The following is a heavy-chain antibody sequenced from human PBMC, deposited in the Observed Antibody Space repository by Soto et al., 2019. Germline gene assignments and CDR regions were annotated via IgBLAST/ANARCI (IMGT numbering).Heavy chain of an antibody. J-gene: IGHJ6*02. CDR1: GGSISSSNW. D-gene: IGHD6-13*01. Sequence: SETLSLTCAVSGGSISSSNWWSWVRQPPGKGLEWIGEIYHSGSTNYNPSLKSRVTISVDKSKNQFSLKLSSVTAADTAVYYCAKGFRSGSSWYYYYYGMDVWGQGTTVTVSS. CDR2: IYHSGST. CDR3: AKGFRSGSSWYYYYYGMDV. V-gene: IGHV4-4*02.